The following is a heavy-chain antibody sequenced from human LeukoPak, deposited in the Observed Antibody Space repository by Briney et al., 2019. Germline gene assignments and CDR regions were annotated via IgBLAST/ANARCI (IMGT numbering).Heavy chain of an antibody. CDR3: ASHYDVLTGYAAAAFDI. D-gene: IGHD3-9*01. Sequence: SETLSLTCTVSGGSISPYYWSWIRQPPGKGLEWIGCIYYSGTTHSNPSLERRITMSVETAKNQFSLKLRSVTAADTAVYYCASHYDVLTGYAAAAFDIWGQGTMVTVSS. CDR1: GGSISPYY. CDR2: IYYSGTT. V-gene: IGHV4-59*08. J-gene: IGHJ3*02.